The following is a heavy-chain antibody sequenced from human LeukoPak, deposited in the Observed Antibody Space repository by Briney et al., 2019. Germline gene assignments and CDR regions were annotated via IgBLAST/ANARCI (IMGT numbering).Heavy chain of an antibody. CDR1: GGSISNYY. CDR2: IHNSGNT. V-gene: IGHV4-59*08. D-gene: IGHD5-24*01. Sequence: SETLSLTCTVSGGSISNYYWTWIRQPPGKGLEWIGYIHNSGNTNYNPSLKSRVSMSVDTSKNQFSLKLSYVTAADTAMYYCARHVYNGCFGYWGQGTLVTVSS. CDR3: ARHVYNGCFGY. J-gene: IGHJ4*02.